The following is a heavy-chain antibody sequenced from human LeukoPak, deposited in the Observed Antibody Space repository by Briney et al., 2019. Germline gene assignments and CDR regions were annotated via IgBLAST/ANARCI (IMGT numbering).Heavy chain of an antibody. CDR1: GGTFSSYA. Sequence: GASVKVSCKASGGTFSSYAISWVRQAPGQGLEWMGWISAYNGNTNYAQKFQGRVSMTTDTSTTTAYMELRSLRSDDTAVYYCTREGYSSRELHFWGQGTLVTVSS. CDR2: ISAYNGNT. V-gene: IGHV1-18*01. D-gene: IGHD6-13*01. J-gene: IGHJ4*02. CDR3: TREGYSSRELHF.